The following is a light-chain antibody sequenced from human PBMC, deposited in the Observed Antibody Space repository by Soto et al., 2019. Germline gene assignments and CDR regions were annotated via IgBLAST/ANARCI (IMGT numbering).Light chain of an antibody. CDR3: VLYMGISYV. CDR1: SGSVSTSYY. J-gene: IGLJ1*01. CDR2: STN. Sequence: QTVVTQEPSFTVSPGGTVTLTCGLSSGSVSTSYYPSWYQQTPGQAPRALIYSTNTRSSGVPDRFSGSILGNKAALTITGAQADDESDYYCVLYMGISYVFGTGTKVTVL. V-gene: IGLV8-61*01.